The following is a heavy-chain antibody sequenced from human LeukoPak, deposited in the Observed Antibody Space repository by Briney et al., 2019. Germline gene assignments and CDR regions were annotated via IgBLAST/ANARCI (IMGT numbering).Heavy chain of an antibody. CDR2: ISGSGGST. V-gene: IGHV3-23*01. CDR3: AKAAWGASGSYFFDH. J-gene: IGHJ4*02. CDR1: GFTFSSSA. Sequence: GGSLRLSCAASGFTFSSSAMSWVRQAPGKGLEWVSVISGSGGSTYYADSVRGRFTISRDNSKKTLYLQMNSLGAEDTAVYYCAKAAWGASGSYFFDHWGQGTLVTVSS. D-gene: IGHD1-26*01.